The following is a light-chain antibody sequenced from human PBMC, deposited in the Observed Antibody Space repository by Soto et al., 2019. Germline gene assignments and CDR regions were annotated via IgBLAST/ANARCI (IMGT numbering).Light chain of an antibody. CDR3: QQYRT. V-gene: IGKV1-5*01. Sequence: DIQMTQSPSTLSASVGDRVTITCRASQSISSWLAWYQQKPGKAPKLLIYDASSLESGVPSRFSGSGSGTEFTLTISGLQPDDFATYYCQQYRTFGGGTKVEIK. J-gene: IGKJ4*01. CDR1: QSISSW. CDR2: DAS.